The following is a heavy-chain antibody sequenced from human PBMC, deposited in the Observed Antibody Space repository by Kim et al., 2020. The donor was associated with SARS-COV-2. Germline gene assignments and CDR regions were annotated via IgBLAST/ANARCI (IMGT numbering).Heavy chain of an antibody. Sequence: SLKSRFTISVDTSKNQFSLKLSSVTAADTAVYYCARVPGAITMIVEGAQNWGQGTLVTVSS. CDR3: ARVPGAITMIVEGAQN. D-gene: IGHD3-22*01. V-gene: IGHV4-39*07. J-gene: IGHJ4*02.